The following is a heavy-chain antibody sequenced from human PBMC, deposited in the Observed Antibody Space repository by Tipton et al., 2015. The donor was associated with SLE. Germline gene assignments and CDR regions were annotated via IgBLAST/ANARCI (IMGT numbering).Heavy chain of an antibody. CDR2: VSHRGTT. D-gene: IGHD1-7*01. CDR3: ANQNWNYYF. J-gene: IGHJ4*02. V-gene: IGHV4-39*06. Sequence: TLSLTCTVSGDSITNEDYHWGWIRQPPGKGLEWIGEVSHRGTTNYNPSLDSRVTISLDRFNNQFTLKMTSVTAADTAVYYCANQNWNYYFWGQGNLVTVSS. CDR1: GDSITNEDYH.